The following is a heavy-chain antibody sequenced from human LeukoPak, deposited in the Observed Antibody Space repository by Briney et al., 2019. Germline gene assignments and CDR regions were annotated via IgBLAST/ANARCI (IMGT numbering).Heavy chain of an antibody. CDR3: ARVWRQQLELDH. V-gene: IGHV3-11*04. D-gene: IGHD6-13*01. CDR2: ISGSASTI. J-gene: IGHJ4*02. CDR1: GFTFSDYY. Sequence: GGSLRLSCAASGFTFSDYYMSWVRQAPGKGLEWVSFISGSASTIYYADSVKGRFTISRDNAKKSFYLQMNSLRAEDTAVYYCARVWRQQLELDHWGQGTLVIVSS.